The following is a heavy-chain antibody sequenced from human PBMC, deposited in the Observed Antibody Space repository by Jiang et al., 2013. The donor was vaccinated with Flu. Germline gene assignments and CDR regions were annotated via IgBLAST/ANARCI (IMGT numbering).Heavy chain of an antibody. D-gene: IGHD2-21*02. Sequence: SGAEVKKPGTSVKISCKASGYSFTNYAMNWVRRVPGQGLEWMGWINSNTGNPTYAPGLTGRFVFSLDTSLSTAFLQINNLQTEDSAIYFCAREGLWDGKVVTDLWGQGTLVRVSS. CDR3: AREGLWDGKVVTDL. J-gene: IGHJ5*02. CDR1: GYSFTNYA. V-gene: IGHV7-4-1*02. CDR2: INSNTGNP.